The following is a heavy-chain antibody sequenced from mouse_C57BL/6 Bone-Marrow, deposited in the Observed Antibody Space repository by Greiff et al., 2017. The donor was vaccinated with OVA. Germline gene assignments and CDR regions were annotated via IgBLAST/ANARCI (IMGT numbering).Heavy chain of an antibody. V-gene: IGHV14-4*01. CDR2: IDPENGDT. CDR1: GFNIKDDY. CDR3: TTGRARAWVAY. Sequence: EVQLQQSGAELVRPGASVKLSCPASGFNIKDDYMHWVKQSPEQGLEWIGWIDPENGDTESASKFQGKATITADTSSNTAYLQLSSLTSEDTAVYYCTTGRARAWVAYWGQGTLVTVSA. D-gene: IGHD3-1*01. J-gene: IGHJ3*01.